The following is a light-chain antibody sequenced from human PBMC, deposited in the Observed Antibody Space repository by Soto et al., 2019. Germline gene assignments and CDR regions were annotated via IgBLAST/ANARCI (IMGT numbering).Light chain of an antibody. V-gene: IGLV1-51*01. Sequence: QSVLTQPPSVSAAPGQTVTISCSGSSSHIGNNYVSWYQQVPGAAPKLLIYDSNKRPSGIPERFSASKSGTSATLAITGLQTGDEADYYCGAWDGSLRLYVFGSGTKVTVL. CDR2: DSN. J-gene: IGLJ1*01. CDR1: SSHIGNNY. CDR3: GAWDGSLRLYV.